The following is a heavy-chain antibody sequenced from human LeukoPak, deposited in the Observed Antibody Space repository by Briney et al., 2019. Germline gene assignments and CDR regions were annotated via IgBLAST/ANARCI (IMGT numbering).Heavy chain of an antibody. J-gene: IGHJ4*02. CDR2: INHSGST. V-gene: IGHV4-34*01. Sequence: SETLSLTXAVYGGSFSGYYWSRIRQPPGKGVEWIGEINHSGSTNYNPSLKSRVTISVDTSKNQFSLKLSSVTAADTAVYYCARPVSGSSGWYYNYWGQGTLVTVSS. CDR1: GGSFSGYY. CDR3: ARPVSGSSGWYYNY. D-gene: IGHD6-19*01.